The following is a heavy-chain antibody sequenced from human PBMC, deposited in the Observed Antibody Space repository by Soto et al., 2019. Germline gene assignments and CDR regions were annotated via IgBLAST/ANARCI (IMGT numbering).Heavy chain of an antibody. D-gene: IGHD2-2*01. J-gene: IGHJ5*02. CDR2: IWYDGSNK. CDR1: GFTFSSYG. Sequence: QVQLVESGGGVVQPGRSLRLSCAASGFTFSSYGMHWVRQAPGKGLEWVAVIWYDGSNKYYADSVKGRFTISRDNSKNTLYLQMNSLRAEDTAVYYCARDPGYCSSTSCLGWFDPWGQGTLVTVSS. CDR3: ARDPGYCSSTSCLGWFDP. V-gene: IGHV3-33*01.